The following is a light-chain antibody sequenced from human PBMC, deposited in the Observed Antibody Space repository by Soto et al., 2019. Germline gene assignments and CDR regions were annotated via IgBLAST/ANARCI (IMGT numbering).Light chain of an antibody. CDR1: HSVSSSY. CDR3: QQYGYSFWT. CDR2: SAS. Sequence: ELVLTQSPGTLSLSTRERVTLSCWVGHSVSSSYLAWYQQKPGQAPRLLIYSASSRATGIPARFSGSGSGADDTLTISSLQPEDSAMYYCQQYGYSFWTFGQGTKVDIK. J-gene: IGKJ1*01. V-gene: IGKV3-20*01.